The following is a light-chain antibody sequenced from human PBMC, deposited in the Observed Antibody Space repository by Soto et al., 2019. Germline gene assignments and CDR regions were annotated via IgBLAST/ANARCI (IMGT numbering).Light chain of an antibody. CDR2: EVT. Sequence: QSALTQPASVSGSPGQSLTISCTGASSDFGNFNYVSWYQQHPGKVPKLIIYEVTSRPSGVSNRFSGSKSDNTASLTISGLQAEDEAYYYCSSYTSINTQLFGGGTKLTVL. J-gene: IGLJ3*02. CDR3: SSYTSINTQL. V-gene: IGLV2-14*01. CDR1: SSDFGNFNY.